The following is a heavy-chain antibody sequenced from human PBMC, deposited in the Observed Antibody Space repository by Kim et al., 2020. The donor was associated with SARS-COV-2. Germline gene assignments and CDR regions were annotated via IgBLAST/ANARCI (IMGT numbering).Heavy chain of an antibody. Sequence: GGSLRLSCAASGFTFITYAMHWVRQAPGKGLEWVAVISYDGSNKYYADSVKGRFTISRDNSKNTLYLQMNSLRTEDTAVYYCARDPYYDYVWGSYRQGELYDYWGQGTLVTVSS. CDR3: ARDPYYDYVWGSYRQGELYDY. CDR1: GFTFITYA. D-gene: IGHD3-16*02. J-gene: IGHJ4*02. V-gene: IGHV3-30-3*01. CDR2: ISYDGSNK.